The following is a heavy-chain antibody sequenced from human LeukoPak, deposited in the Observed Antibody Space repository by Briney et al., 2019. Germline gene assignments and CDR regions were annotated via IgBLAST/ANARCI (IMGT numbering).Heavy chain of an antibody. J-gene: IGHJ4*02. CDR1: GGSFSGYY. CDR3: ASTRHSSGWYSD. D-gene: IGHD6-19*01. Sequence: SETQSLTCAVYGGSFSGYYWSWIRQPPGKGLEWIGEINHSGSTNYNPSLKSRVTISVDTSKNQFSLKLSSVTAADAAVYYCASTRHSSGWYSDWGQGTLVTVSS. V-gene: IGHV4-34*01. CDR2: INHSGST.